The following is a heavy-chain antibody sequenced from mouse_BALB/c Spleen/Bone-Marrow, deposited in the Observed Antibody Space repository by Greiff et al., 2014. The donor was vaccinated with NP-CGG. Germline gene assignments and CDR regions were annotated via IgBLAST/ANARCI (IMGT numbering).Heavy chain of an antibody. CDR2: IDTSDSYT. V-gene: IGHV1-69*01. CDR1: GYTFTDYW. D-gene: IGHD4-1*01. Sequence: VQLQQSGAELVMPGASVKMSCKASGYTFTDYWMHWVKQRPGQGLEWIGAIDTSDSYTSYNQKFKGKATLTVDESSSTAYMQLSSLTSEDSAVYYCARGGWDDAYWGQGTLVTVSA. J-gene: IGHJ3*01. CDR3: ARGGWDDAY.